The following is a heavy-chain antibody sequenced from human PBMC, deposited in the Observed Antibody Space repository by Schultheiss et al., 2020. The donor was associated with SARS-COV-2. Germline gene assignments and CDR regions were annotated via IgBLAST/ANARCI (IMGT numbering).Heavy chain of an antibody. CDR1: GFTFSSYG. V-gene: IGHV3-21*01. J-gene: IGHJ4*02. CDR3: ARGVQAHS. CDR2: ISGSGGST. Sequence: GESLKISCAASGFTFSSYGMHWVRQAPGKGLEWVSAISGSGGSTYYADSVKGRFTISRDNAENSLYLQMNSLRVEDTAVYYCARGVQAHSWGQGTLVTVSS.